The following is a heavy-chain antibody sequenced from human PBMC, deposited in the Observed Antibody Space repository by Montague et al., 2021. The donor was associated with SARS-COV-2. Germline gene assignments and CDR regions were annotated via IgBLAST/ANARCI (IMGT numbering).Heavy chain of an antibody. CDR3: ARGGYYDYAFDI. J-gene: IGHJ3*02. D-gene: IGHD3-22*01. V-gene: IGHV4-39*07. CDR2: VYYSGYT. Sequence: SETLSLTCTVSGDSVSSSDHYWGWIRQPPGKGLEWLGIVYYSGYTYYXXXFKGRVAISIDASKNQFSLKLSSVTAADTAVYYCARGGYYDYAFDIWGQGTMVTVSS. CDR1: GDSVSSSDHY.